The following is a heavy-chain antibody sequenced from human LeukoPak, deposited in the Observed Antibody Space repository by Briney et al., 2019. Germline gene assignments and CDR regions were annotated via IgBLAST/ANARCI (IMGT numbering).Heavy chain of an antibody. CDR2: FSLDTDRI. J-gene: IGHJ6*02. V-gene: IGHV3-9*01. CDR3: TKDITPGGADV. Sequence: PGRSLRLSCVASGLTLDRYAMHWVRQGPGKGLGWVAGFSLDTDRIDYADSVRGRFTVSKDDAKKTLYLQMNNLRTEDTALYYCTKDITPGGADVWGQGTTVTVSS. D-gene: IGHD3-10*01. CDR1: GLTLDRYA.